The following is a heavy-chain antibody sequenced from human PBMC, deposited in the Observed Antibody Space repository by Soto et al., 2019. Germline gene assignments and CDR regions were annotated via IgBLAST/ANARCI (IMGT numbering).Heavy chain of an antibody. J-gene: IGHJ3*02. Sequence: QVQLQESGPGLVKPSQTLSLTCTVSGGSISSGDYYWSWIRQPPRKGLEWIGYTYYSGSTYYNPSLKGRVTISVDTSKNQFSLRLSSVTAADTAVYYCARDVTTVTCDAFDIWGQGTMVTVSS. D-gene: IGHD4-17*01. V-gene: IGHV4-30-4*01. CDR2: TYYSGST. CDR3: ARDVTTVTCDAFDI. CDR1: GGSISSGDYY.